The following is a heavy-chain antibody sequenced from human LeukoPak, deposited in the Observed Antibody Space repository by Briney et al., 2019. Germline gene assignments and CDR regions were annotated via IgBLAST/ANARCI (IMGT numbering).Heavy chain of an antibody. CDR3: ARAYYYDSSGYSLYPLESFDY. D-gene: IGHD3-22*01. Sequence: ASVKVSCKASGYTLTGYYMHWVRQAPGQGLEWMGWINPNSGGTNYAQKFQGRVTMTRDTSISTAYMELSRLRSDDTAVYYCARAYYYDSSGYSLYPLESFDYWGQGTLVTVSS. CDR1: GYTLTGYY. CDR2: INPNSGGT. J-gene: IGHJ4*02. V-gene: IGHV1-2*02.